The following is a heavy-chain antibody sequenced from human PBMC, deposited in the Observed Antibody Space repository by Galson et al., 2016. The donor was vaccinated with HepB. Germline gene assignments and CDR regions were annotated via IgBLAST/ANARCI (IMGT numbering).Heavy chain of an antibody. CDR2: VYSGGST. CDR3: ARDAGYYGMDV. CDR1: GFTVISNY. Sequence: SLRLSCAASGFTVISNYMTRVRQAPGKGLEWVSVVYSGGSTYYADSVKGRFTISRDNSKNTLYLQMNSLRAEDTAIYYCARDAGYYGMDVWGQGTTVTVSS. J-gene: IGHJ6*02. V-gene: IGHV3-53*01.